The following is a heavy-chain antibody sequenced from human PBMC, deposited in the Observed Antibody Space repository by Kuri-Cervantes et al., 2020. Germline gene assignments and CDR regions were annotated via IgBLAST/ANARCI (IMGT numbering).Heavy chain of an antibody. Sequence: GESLKISCAASGFTFSDYYMTWIRQAPGKGLEWVSHISSSGSTIDYADSVKGRFAISRDNAKNSLYLQMNSLRDEDTAVYYCARDFISDAFDIWGQGTMVPSPQ. J-gene: IGHJ3*02. CDR3: ARDFISDAFDI. CDR2: ISSSGSTI. V-gene: IGHV3-11*04. CDR1: GFTFSDYY.